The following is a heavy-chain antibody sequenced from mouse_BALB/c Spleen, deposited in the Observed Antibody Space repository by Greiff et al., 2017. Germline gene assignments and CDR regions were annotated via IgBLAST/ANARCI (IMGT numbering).Heavy chain of an antibody. CDR1: GFTFSDYY. V-gene: IGHV5-4*02. J-gene: IGHJ2*01. Sequence: EVQLVESGGGLVKPGGPLKLSCAASGFTFSDYYMSWVRQTPEKRLEWVATISDGGSYTYYPDSVKGRFTISRDNAKNNLYLQMSSLKAEDTAMYYCARERTGTRYFDYWGQGTTRTVSS. D-gene: IGHD4-1*01. CDR2: ISDGGSYT. CDR3: ARERTGTRYFDY.